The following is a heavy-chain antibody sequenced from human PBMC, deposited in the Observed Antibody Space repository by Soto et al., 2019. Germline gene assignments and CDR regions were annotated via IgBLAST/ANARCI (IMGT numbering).Heavy chain of an antibody. CDR2: FYPGDSDT. Sequence: RGESLKISCKGSAYSFTNFWIAWVRQTPGKGLEMMGIFYPGDSDTIHSPSFQGQVTNPANKSISTAYLQWGGPTAADPAMPYCASVSSGVGRGWFGRWGQGTLVTVAS. D-gene: IGHD3-10*01. V-gene: IGHV5-51*01. J-gene: IGHJ5*02. CDR1: AYSFTNFW. CDR3: ASVSSGVGRGWFGR.